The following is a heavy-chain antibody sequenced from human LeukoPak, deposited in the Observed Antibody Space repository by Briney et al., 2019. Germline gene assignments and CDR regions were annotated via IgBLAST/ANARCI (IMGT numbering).Heavy chain of an antibody. Sequence: GGSLRLSCAASGFTFSSYAMHWVRQAPGKGLEWVAVISYDGSNKYYADSVKGRFTISRDNSKNTLYLQMNSLKTEDTAVYYCTTDIITTSRDYWGQGTLVTVSS. CDR2: ISYDGSNK. CDR3: TTDIITTSRDY. D-gene: IGHD3-22*01. CDR1: GFTFSSYA. J-gene: IGHJ4*02. V-gene: IGHV3-30-3*01.